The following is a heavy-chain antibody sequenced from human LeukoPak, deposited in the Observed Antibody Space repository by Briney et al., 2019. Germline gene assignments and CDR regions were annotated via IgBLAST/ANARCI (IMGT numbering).Heavy chain of an antibody. J-gene: IGHJ4*02. V-gene: IGHV3-9*01. CDR3: AREDYYGSGSPLDY. D-gene: IGHD3-10*01. Sequence: PGGSLRLSCAASGFTFDDYAMHWVRQAPGKGLEWVSGISWNSGSIGYADSVKGRFTISRDNAKNSLYLQMNSLRAEDTAVYYCAREDYYGSGSPLDYWGQGTLVTVSS. CDR2: ISWNSGSI. CDR1: GFTFDDYA.